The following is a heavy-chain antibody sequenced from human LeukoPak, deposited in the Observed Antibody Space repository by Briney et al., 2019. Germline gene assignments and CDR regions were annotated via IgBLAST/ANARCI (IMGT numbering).Heavy chain of an antibody. CDR3: ARGEPPYSSSWYGIDY. CDR1: GFTVSNNY. J-gene: IGHJ4*02. Sequence: SGGSLRLSRAASGFTVSNNYMGWVRQAPRKGLEWVSFIYSGGETYYADSVKGRFTISRDNSKNTLFLQMNNLRAEDTAVYYCARGEPPYSSSWYGIDYWGQGALVTVSS. D-gene: IGHD6-13*01. CDR2: IYSGGET. V-gene: IGHV3-53*01.